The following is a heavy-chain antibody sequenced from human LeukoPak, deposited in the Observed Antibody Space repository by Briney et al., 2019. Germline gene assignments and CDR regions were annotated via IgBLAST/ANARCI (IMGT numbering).Heavy chain of an antibody. Sequence: GASVTVSCTASGYTFTSYGISWERQAPGQGLEWMGWISAYNGNTNYAQKLQGRVTMTTDTSTSTAYMELRSLRSDDTAVYYCARAQYYYGSGSYPIPDYWGQGTLVTVSS. D-gene: IGHD3-10*01. CDR1: GYTFTSYG. CDR2: ISAYNGNT. J-gene: IGHJ4*02. CDR3: ARAQYYYGSGSYPIPDY. V-gene: IGHV1-18*04.